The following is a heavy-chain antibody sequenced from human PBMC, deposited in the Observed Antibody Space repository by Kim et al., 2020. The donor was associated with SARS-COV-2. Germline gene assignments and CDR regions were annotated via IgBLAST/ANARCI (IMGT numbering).Heavy chain of an antibody. Sequence: SETLSLTCAVYGGSFSGYYWSWIRQPPGKGLEWIGEINHSGSTNYNPSLKSRVTISVDTSKNQFSLKLSSVTAADTAVYYCARGYPYYYDSSGYPLQRLRFDYWGQGTLVTVSS. J-gene: IGHJ4*02. CDR1: GGSFSGYY. D-gene: IGHD3-22*01. CDR3: ARGYPYYYDSSGYPLQRLRFDY. CDR2: INHSGST. V-gene: IGHV4-34*01.